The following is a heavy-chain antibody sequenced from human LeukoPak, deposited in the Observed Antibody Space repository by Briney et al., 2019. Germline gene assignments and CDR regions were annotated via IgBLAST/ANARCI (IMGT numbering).Heavy chain of an antibody. D-gene: IGHD3-22*01. Sequence: SVKVSCKASGGTFSSYAISWVRQAPGQGLEWMGRIIPIFGTENYAQKFQGRVTITTDESTSTAYMELSSLRSEDTAVYYSARDRRYYDSSGSNWFDPWGQGTLVTVSS. CDR2: IIPIFGTE. CDR3: ARDRRYYDSSGSNWFDP. J-gene: IGHJ5*02. CDR1: GGTFSSYA. V-gene: IGHV1-69*05.